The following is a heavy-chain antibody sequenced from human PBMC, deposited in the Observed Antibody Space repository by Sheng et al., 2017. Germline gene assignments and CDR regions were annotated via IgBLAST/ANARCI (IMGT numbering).Heavy chain of an antibody. Sequence: QVQLVESGGGVVQPGRSLRLSCAASGFTFSSYGMHWVRQAPGKGLEWVAVIWYDGSNKYYADSVKGRFTISRDNSKNTLYLQMNSLRAEDTAVYYCARDSYNWNYGGAFDYWGQGTLVTVSS. V-gene: IGHV3-33*01. D-gene: IGHD1-7*01. CDR2: IWYDGSNK. J-gene: IGHJ4*02. CDR3: ARDSYNWNYGGAFDY. CDR1: GFTFSSYG.